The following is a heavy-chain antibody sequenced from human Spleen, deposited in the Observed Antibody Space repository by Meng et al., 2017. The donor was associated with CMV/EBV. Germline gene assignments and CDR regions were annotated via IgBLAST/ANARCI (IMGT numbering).Heavy chain of an antibody. Sequence: SISGGYNCWTWIRQPPGKGLEWIGYIFYSGGTYYNPYLKSRVTMSVDTSKNQFSLRLSSVTAADTAVYYCARASITIFGVVTKGIDSWGQGKLVTVSS. CDR2: IFYSGGT. CDR1: SISGGYNC. J-gene: IGHJ4*02. V-gene: IGHV4-30-4*08. D-gene: IGHD3-3*01. CDR3: ARASITIFGVVTKGIDS.